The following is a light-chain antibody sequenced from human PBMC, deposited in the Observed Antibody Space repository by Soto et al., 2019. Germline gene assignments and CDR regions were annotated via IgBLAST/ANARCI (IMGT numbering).Light chain of an antibody. V-gene: IGKV3-20*01. J-gene: IGKJ1*01. Sequence: IVLTQSPGTLSLSPGERATLFCRASQSFTTSQLAWYQQKPGQAPRVLIFGASSRATGIPDRFSGSGSGTDFTLTIGRLEPEDSAVYYCQQYASSPRTFGQGTTVEIK. CDR3: QQYASSPRT. CDR2: GAS. CDR1: QSFTTSQ.